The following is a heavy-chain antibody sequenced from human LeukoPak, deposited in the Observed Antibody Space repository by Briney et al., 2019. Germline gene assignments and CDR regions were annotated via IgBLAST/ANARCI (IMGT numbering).Heavy chain of an antibody. CDR3: ARSSGSYRPFDS. CDR2: ISHTGDI. D-gene: IGHD3-22*01. CDR1: GFYLLNAW. V-gene: IGHV3-69-1*02. J-gene: IGHJ5*01. Sequence: GGSLRLSCAASGFYLLNAWMNWVRQAPGKGLEWVSHISHTGDIKYADSVKGRFTISRDNSKNSQYLQMTSLRAEDTAVYYCARSSGSYRPFDSWGQGILVTVSS.